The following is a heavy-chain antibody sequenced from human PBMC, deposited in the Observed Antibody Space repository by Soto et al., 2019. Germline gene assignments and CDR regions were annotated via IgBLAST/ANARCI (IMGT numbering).Heavy chain of an antibody. D-gene: IGHD3-10*01. CDR2: INPNSGDI. V-gene: IGHV1-8*01. CDR1: GNTFTSYD. Sequence: ASVKVSCKASGNTFTSYDINWVRQATGHGLEWMGWINPNSGDIGYAQKFQGRVTMTRDTAIRTAYMEVSRLRSDDTAVYYCARGRASGSYYLLDYWGQGTLVTVSS. J-gene: IGHJ4*02. CDR3: ARGRASGSYYLLDY.